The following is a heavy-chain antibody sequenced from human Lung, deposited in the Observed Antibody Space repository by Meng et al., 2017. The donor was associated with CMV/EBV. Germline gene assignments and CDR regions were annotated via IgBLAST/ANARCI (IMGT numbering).Heavy chain of an antibody. CDR3: ARDPGGYCRNTNCPRWFDP. CDR2: ISGDSVTT. J-gene: IGHJ5*02. Sequence: GESLKISCAASGFTFGDYAMSWVRQAPGKGPEWVSAISGDSVTTNYADSVKGRFTISRDNSRNTLDLQMNSLRAEDTAVYYCARDPGGYCRNTNCPRWFDPWGQGTLVTVSS. D-gene: IGHD2-2*01. V-gene: IGHV3-23*01. CDR1: GFTFGDYA.